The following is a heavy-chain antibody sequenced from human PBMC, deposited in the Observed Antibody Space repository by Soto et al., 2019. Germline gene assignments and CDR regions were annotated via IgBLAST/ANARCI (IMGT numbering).Heavy chain of an antibody. J-gene: IGHJ4*02. D-gene: IGHD1-20*01. CDR1: GYTFTSYG. CDR3: ARVHKYNWNDVRPNYFDY. V-gene: IGHV1-18*04. CDR2: ISAYNGNT. Sequence: ASVKVSCKASGYTFTSYGISWVRQAPGQGLEWMGWISAYNGNTNYAQKLQGRVTMTTDTSTSTAYMELRSLRSDDTAVYYCARVHKYNWNDVRPNYFDYWGQGTLVTVSS.